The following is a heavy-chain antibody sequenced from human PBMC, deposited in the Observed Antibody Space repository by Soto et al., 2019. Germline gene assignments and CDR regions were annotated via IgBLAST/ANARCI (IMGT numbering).Heavy chain of an antibody. D-gene: IGHD5-18*01. Sequence: SGPTLVNPTPTLTLTCTFSGFSLSTSGMCVSWIRQPPGKALEWLALIDWDDDKYYSTSLKTRLTISKDTSKNQVVLTMTNMDPVDTATYYCARMNTAMVPYYYYYGMDVWGQGTTVTVSS. J-gene: IGHJ6*02. V-gene: IGHV2-70*01. CDR3: ARMNTAMVPYYYYYGMDV. CDR1: GFSLSTSGMC. CDR2: IDWDDDK.